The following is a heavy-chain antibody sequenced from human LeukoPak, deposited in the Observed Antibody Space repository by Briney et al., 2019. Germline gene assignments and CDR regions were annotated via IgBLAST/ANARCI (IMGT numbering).Heavy chain of an antibody. V-gene: IGHV4-4*07. D-gene: IGHD3-9*01. Sequence: SETLSLTCTVSGGSISSYYWSWIRQPAGKGLEWIGRIYTSGSTNYNPSLKSRVTMSVDTSQNQFSLKLSSVTAADTAVYYCARDAYYDILTGYYPGGNDIWGQGTMVTVSS. CDR3: ARDAYYDILTGYYPGGNDI. CDR1: GGSISSYY. J-gene: IGHJ3*02. CDR2: IYTSGST.